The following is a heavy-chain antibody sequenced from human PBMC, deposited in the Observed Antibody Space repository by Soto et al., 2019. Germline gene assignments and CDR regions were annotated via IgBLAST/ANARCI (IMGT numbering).Heavy chain of an antibody. CDR2: ISPGSRYP. V-gene: IGHV3-11*06. CDR1: VFTFGDSY. D-gene: IGHD2-15*01. CDR3: VRGGGGGLFDP. J-gene: IGHJ5*02. Sequence: PWGALVVSCACSVFTFGDSYMNWIRQAPGKGLEWLSYISPGSRYPAYADSVKGRFTISRDNAKRSLYLQMMSLTAEDTAIYYCVRGGGGGLFDPWGQGTMVTVSS.